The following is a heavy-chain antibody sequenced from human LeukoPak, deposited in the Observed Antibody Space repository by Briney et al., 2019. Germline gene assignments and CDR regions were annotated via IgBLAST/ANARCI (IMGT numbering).Heavy chain of an antibody. D-gene: IGHD5-18*01. J-gene: IGHJ4*02. CDR2: IYYSGST. Sequence: PSETLSLTCTVSGGSMSSYYWSWIRQHPVKGLEWIGYIYYSGSTYYNPSLKSRVTISVDTSKNQFSLKLSSVTAADTAVYYCARAKNHRDKAMDEFDYWGQGTLVTVSS. V-gene: IGHV4-59*06. CDR1: GGSMSSYY. CDR3: ARAKNHRDKAMDEFDY.